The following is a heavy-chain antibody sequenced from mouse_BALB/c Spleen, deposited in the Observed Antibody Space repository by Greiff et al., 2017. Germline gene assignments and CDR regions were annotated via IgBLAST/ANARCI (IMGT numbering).Heavy chain of an antibody. CDR2: IDPETGGT. CDR1: GYTFTDYE. J-gene: IGHJ3*01. V-gene: IGHV1-15*01. CDR3: TEDSAWFAY. Sequence: VKLQESGAELVRPGASVTLSCKASGYTFTDYEMHWVKQTPVHGLEWIGAIDPETGGTAYNQKFKGKATLTADKSSSTAYMELRSLTSEDSAVYYCTEDSAWFAYWGQGTLVTVSA.